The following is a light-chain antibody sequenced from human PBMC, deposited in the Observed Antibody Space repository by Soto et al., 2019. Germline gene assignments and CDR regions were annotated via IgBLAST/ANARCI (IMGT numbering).Light chain of an antibody. J-gene: IGLJ1*01. CDR2: EGS. CDR3: CSYAGSSTFYV. CDR1: SSDVGSYNL. V-gene: IGLV2-23*01. Sequence: QSVLTQPASVSGSPGQSITISCTGTSSDVGSYNLVSWYQQHPGKAPKLMIYEGSKRLSGVSNRFSGSKSGNTASLTISGLQAEDEADYYCCSYAGSSTFYVFGTGTKVTV.